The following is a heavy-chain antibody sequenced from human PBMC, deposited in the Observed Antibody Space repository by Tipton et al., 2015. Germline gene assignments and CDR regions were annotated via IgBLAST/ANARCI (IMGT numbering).Heavy chain of an antibody. CDR3: AKEAIVSSLYQEKGYFDS. V-gene: IGHV3-21*04. CDR1: GLTLSAYA. Sequence: SLRLSCTASGLTLSAYAMNWVRQAPGKGLEWVSYISSGSTYIDYADSVKGRFTISRDNSKSTLSLQMSSLRADDTAVYYCAKEAIVSSLYQEKGYFDSWGQGTPVAVSS. CDR2: ISSGSTYI. J-gene: IGHJ4*02. D-gene: IGHD2-21*01.